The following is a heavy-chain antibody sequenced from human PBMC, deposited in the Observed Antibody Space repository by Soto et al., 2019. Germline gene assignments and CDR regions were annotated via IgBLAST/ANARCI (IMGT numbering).Heavy chain of an antibody. V-gene: IGHV2-26*01. J-gene: IGHJ4*02. Sequence: SGPTLVNPTETLTLTCTVSGFSLSNARIGVSWIRQPPGKALEWLAHIFSNDEKSYSTSLKSRLTISKDTSKSQVVLTMTNMDPVDTATYYCARIRDYDILTGQNSIPQFDYWGQGTLVTVSS. CDR2: IFSNDEK. CDR3: ARIRDYDILTGQNSIPQFDY. D-gene: IGHD3-9*01. CDR1: GFSLSNARIG.